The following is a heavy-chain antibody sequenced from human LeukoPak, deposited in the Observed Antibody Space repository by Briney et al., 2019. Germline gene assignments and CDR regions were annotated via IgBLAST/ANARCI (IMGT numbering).Heavy chain of an antibody. CDR1: GYSFTSYW. Sequence: GESLKISCEGSGYSFTSYWIGWVRQMPRKGLEWMGIIYPGDSDTRYSPSFQGQVTISADKSISTAYLQWSSLKASDTAMYYCAGRAGNSFVDSSGQGTLVTVSP. CDR2: IYPGDSDT. D-gene: IGHD2/OR15-2a*01. J-gene: IGHJ4*02. V-gene: IGHV5-51*01. CDR3: AGRAGNSFVDS.